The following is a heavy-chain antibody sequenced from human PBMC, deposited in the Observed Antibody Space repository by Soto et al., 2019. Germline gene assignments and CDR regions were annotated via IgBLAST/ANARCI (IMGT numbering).Heavy chain of an antibody. Sequence: GGSLRLSCAASGFTFSSYAMSWVRQAPGKGLEWVSVISGSGGSTYYADSVKGRFIISRDNSKNTLYLQMNSLRAEDTAVYYCARGRSENYYDSSGYYYRWGQGTLVTVSS. D-gene: IGHD3-22*01. V-gene: IGHV3-23*01. CDR1: GFTFSSYA. CDR2: ISGSGGST. J-gene: IGHJ4*02. CDR3: ARGRSENYYDSSGYYYR.